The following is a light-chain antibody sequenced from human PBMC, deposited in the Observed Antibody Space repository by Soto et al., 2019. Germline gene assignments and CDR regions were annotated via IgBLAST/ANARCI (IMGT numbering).Light chain of an antibody. CDR2: QVS. CDR1: SSDVGGYNY. CDR3: SSYTSRNTRV. Sequence: QSALTQPASVSGSPGQSITISCTGTSSDVGGYNYVSWYQHHPGKAPKLMIYQVSNRPSGVSNRFSGSKSGNTASLTISGLQAEDGADYYCSSYTSRNTRVFGGGTKLTVL. V-gene: IGLV2-14*01. J-gene: IGLJ3*02.